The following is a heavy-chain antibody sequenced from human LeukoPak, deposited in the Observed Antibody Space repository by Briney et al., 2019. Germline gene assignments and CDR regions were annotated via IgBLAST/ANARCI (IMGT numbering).Heavy chain of an antibody. V-gene: IGHV1-18*01. CDR2: ISAYNGNT. J-gene: IGHJ5*02. CDR1: GYTFTSYG. D-gene: IGHD2-2*01. CDR3: ARAQSSTSCYFSWFDP. Sequence: GASVKVSCKASGYTFTSYGISWVRQAPGQGLEWMGWISAYNGNTNYAQKLQGRVTMTTDTSTSTAYMELRSLRSDDTAVYYCARAQSSTSCYFSWFDPWGQGTLVTVSS.